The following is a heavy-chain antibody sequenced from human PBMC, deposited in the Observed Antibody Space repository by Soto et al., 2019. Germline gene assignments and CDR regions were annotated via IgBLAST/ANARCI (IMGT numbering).Heavy chain of an antibody. J-gene: IGHJ4*02. Sequence: GSLRLSCAASGFSFGSYALSRVRQAPGKGLEWVSTISGSDGKTFYADSVKGRFSISRDTSQSTLYLQMNSLRADDTAMYYCARWSYLDYWGQGTRVTVSS. D-gene: IGHD3-3*01. V-gene: IGHV3-23*01. CDR2: ISGSDGKT. CDR3: ARWSYLDY. CDR1: GFSFGSYA.